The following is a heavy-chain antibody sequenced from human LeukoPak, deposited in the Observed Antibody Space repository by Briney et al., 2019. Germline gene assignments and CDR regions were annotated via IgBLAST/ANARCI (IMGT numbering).Heavy chain of an antibody. V-gene: IGHV3-7*04. CDR2: IKQDGSEK. D-gene: IGHD6-25*01. CDR1: GFTLSSHW. CDR3: ARVQQAAFDY. Sequence: SGGSLRLSCAASGFTLSSHWMSWVRQAPGKGLEWVANIKQDGSEKYYVDSVKGRFTISRDNAKNSLYLQMDSLGAEDTAVYYCARVQQAAFDYWGQGTLVTVSS. J-gene: IGHJ4*02.